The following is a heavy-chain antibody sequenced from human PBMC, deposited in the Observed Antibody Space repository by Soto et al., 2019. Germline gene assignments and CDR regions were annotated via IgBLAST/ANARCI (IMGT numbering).Heavy chain of an antibody. CDR3: ARGASGYISSWYYFDY. CDR1: GCTFTDSA. CDR2: ISGIGGST. D-gene: IGHD6-13*01. Sequence: GWLRIACSASGCTFTDSALSWVRQAPGKGLEWVATISGIGGSTYLADSVKGRLSISRDNSKNTVSLLMNSMRAEDTAVYFCARGASGYISSWYYFDYWGRGTLVTVS. J-gene: IGHJ4*02. V-gene: IGHV3-23*01.